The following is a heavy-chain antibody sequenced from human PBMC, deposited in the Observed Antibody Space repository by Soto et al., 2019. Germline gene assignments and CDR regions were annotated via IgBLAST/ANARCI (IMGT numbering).Heavy chain of an antibody. D-gene: IGHD3-22*01. CDR3: ARVXWDRCITMIVVGKDWFDP. CDR2: INPSGGST. V-gene: IGHV1-46*01. CDR1: GYTFTSYY. Sequence: GASVKVSCKASGYTFTSYYMHWVRQAPGQGLEWMGIINPSGGSTSYAQKFQGRVTMTRDTSTSTVYMELSSLRSEDTAVYYCARVXWDRCITMIVVGKDWFDPWGQGTLVTVSS. J-gene: IGHJ5*02.